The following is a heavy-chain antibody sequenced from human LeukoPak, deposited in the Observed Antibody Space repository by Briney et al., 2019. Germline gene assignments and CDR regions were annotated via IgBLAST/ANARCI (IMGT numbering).Heavy chain of an antibody. CDR1: GFTFSSYG. Sequence: GGSLRLSCAPSGFTFSSYGMHWVRQAPGEGLEWVAVISYDGSNKYYADSVKGRFAISRDNSKNTLYLQMNSLRAEDTAVYYCAREEWLGSTATPLSDYWGQGTLVTVSS. V-gene: IGHV3-30*03. J-gene: IGHJ4*02. CDR2: ISYDGSNK. D-gene: IGHD6-19*01. CDR3: AREEWLGSTATPLSDY.